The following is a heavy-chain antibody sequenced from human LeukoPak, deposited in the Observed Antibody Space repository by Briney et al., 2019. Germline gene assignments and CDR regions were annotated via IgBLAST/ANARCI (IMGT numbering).Heavy chain of an antibody. CDR2: ILPGDSDT. V-gene: IGHV5-51*01. Sequence: GESLKISCRASGYIFTNYLIAWVRWMPGEGLQWIGIILPGDSDTRYSPSFRGQVTISAETSTRTAYLQWTSLRASDSAIYYCARQGAGASYYDPTGLPRGAFDSWGQGTTVTVSS. CDR3: ARQGAGASYYDPTGLPRGAFDS. D-gene: IGHD3-22*01. J-gene: IGHJ3*02. CDR1: GYIFTNYL.